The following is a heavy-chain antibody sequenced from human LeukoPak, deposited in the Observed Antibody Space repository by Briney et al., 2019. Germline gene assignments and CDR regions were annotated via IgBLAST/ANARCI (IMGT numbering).Heavy chain of an antibody. D-gene: IGHD2-15*01. Sequence: SETLSLTCAVYGGSFSGYYWSWIRQPPGKGLEWIGEINHSGFTNYNPSLKSRVTISVDTSKNRFSLKLSSVTAADTAVYYCARGRLGYCSGGSCYSGLDYWGQGTLVTVSS. CDR3: ARGRLGYCSGGSCYSGLDY. J-gene: IGHJ4*02. CDR1: GGSFSGYY. V-gene: IGHV4-34*01. CDR2: INHSGFT.